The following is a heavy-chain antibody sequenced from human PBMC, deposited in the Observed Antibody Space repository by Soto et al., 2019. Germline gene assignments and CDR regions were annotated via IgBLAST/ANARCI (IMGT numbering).Heavy chain of an antibody. Sequence: ASVKVSCKASGYTFTGYYMHWVRQAPGQGLEWMGWINPNSGGTNYAQKFQGRVTMARDTSISTAYMEPTTLRSDDTAVYYCARDRLQGLPYYYYGMDVSGHGATVTVS. D-gene: IGHD4-4*01. V-gene: IGHV1-2*02. CDR1: GYTFTGYY. CDR2: INPNSGGT. J-gene: IGHJ6*02. CDR3: ARDRLQGLPYYYYGMDV.